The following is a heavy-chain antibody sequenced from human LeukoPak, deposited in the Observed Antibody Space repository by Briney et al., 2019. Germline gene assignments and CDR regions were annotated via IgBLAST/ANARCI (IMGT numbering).Heavy chain of an antibody. CDR3: ARAGTALYYQTPNDY. CDR1: GYTFTSYA. J-gene: IGHJ4*02. D-gene: IGHD2-2*01. CDR2: INAGNGNT. Sequence: ASVKVSCKASGYTFTSYAMHWVRQAPGQRLEWMGWINAGNGNTKYSQKFQGRVTITRDTSASTAYMELSSLRSEDTAVYYCARAGTALYYQTPNDYWGQGTLVTVSS. V-gene: IGHV1-3*01.